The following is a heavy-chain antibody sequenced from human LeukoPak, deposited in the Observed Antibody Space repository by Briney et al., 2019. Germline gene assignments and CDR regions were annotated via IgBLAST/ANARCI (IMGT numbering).Heavy chain of an antibody. V-gene: IGHV3-48*04. CDR2: ISAGSGTV. CDR3: ARDLGLRRMI. Sequence: GGSLRLSCAASGLSLYSNNMHWVRQAPGGGLEWLSYISAGSGTVFSADSVKGRFSISRDNARESLFLQMNSLRVEDTAVYYCARDLGLRRMIWGRGTLVIVSS. J-gene: IGHJ2*01. CDR1: GLSLYSNN.